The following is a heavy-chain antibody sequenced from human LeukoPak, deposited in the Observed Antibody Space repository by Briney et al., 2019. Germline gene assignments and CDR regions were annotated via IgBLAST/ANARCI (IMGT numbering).Heavy chain of an antibody. V-gene: IGHV1-24*01. CDR2: FDPDDGET. Sequence: ADSVKVSCKVSGYTLTELSMHWVRQAPGQGLEWMGGFDPDDGETIYAQKFQGRVTMTEDTSTDTTYMELSSLRSEDTAVYYCAIPGGSSRDFDYWGQGTLVTVS. CDR3: AIPGGSSRDFDY. CDR1: GYTLTELS. D-gene: IGHD6-13*01. J-gene: IGHJ4*02.